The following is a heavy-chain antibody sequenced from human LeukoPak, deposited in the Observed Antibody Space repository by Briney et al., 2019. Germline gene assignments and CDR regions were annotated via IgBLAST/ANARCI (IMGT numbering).Heavy chain of an antibody. CDR2: LDHSGST. CDR1: GGSFSGYH. J-gene: IGHJ4*02. D-gene: IGHD6-19*01. Sequence: PSETLSLTCAVYGGSFSGYHWSWIRQFPGKGLEWIGELDHSGSTNYNPSLKSRVTISVDTSKNQFSLKLSSVTAADTAVYYCAGSYRSGWYNYWGQETLVTVSS. CDR3: AGSYRSGWYNY. V-gene: IGHV4-34*01.